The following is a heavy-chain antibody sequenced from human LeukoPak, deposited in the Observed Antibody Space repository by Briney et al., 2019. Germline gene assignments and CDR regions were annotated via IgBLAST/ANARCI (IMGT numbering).Heavy chain of an antibody. J-gene: IGHJ6*03. Sequence: SETLSLTCTVSGGSISSGSYYWSWIRQPAGKGLEWIGRIYTSGSTNYNPSLKSRVTISVDASKNQFSLKLSSVTAADTAVYCCARDGYYYGSGSPTNYYYYYMDVWGKGTTVTISS. CDR1: GGSISSGSYY. D-gene: IGHD3-10*01. CDR2: IYTSGST. V-gene: IGHV4-61*02. CDR3: ARDGYYYGSGSPTNYYYYYMDV.